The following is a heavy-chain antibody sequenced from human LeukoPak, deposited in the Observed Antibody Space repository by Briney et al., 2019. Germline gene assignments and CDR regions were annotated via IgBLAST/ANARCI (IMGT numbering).Heavy chain of an antibody. V-gene: IGHV1-3*01. CDR1: GYTFTSYA. CDR3: ARDRGDVVVPAAMGLFDY. J-gene: IGHJ4*02. CDR2: INAGNGNT. D-gene: IGHD2-2*01. Sequence: ASVKVSCKASGYTFTSYAMHWVRQAPGQRLEWMGWINAGNGNTKYSQKFQGRVTITRDTSASTAYMELSSLRSEDTAVYYCARDRGDVVVPAAMGLFDYWGQGTLVTVSS.